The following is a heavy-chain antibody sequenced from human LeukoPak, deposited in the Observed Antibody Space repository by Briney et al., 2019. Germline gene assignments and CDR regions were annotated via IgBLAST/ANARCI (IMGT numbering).Heavy chain of an antibody. V-gene: IGHV4-39*01. Sequence: SETLSLTCTVSGGSISSSSYYWGWIRQPPGKGLEWIGSIYYSGSTYYNPSLKSRVTISVDTSKNQFSLKLSSATAADTAVYYCARQHSSGWFNWFDPWGQGTLVTVSS. CDR1: GGSISSSSYY. D-gene: IGHD6-19*01. CDR3: ARQHSSGWFNWFDP. CDR2: IYYSGST. J-gene: IGHJ5*02.